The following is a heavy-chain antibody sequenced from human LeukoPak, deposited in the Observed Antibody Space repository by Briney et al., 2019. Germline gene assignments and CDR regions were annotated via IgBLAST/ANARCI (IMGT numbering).Heavy chain of an antibody. J-gene: IGHJ4*01. CDR3: AKSGGYGLIDY. V-gene: IGHV4-34*01. CDR1: GGSFSGYY. Sequence: PSETLSLTCAVYGGSFSGYYWSWIRQPPGKGLEWIGEINHSGSTNYNPSLKSRVTISIDTSKNQVSLKMSSVTAADTAVYYCAKSGGYGLIDYWGQGTLVTVSS. D-gene: IGHD6-25*01. CDR2: INHSGST.